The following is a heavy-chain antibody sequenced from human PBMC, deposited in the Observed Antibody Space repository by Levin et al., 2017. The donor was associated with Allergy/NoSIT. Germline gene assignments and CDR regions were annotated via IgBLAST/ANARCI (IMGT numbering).Heavy chain of an antibody. CDR1: GFTFSSFA. V-gene: IGHV3-30*01. CDR3: ARDRRKVEIVVVPAAVYFDY. D-gene: IGHD2-2*03. CDR2: ISYDGNNK. J-gene: IGHJ4*02. Sequence: GESLKISCAASGFTFSSFAMHWVRQAPGKGLEWVAIISYDGNNKNYADSVKGRFTISRDNSKNTMFLQMNSLRAEDTAVYYCARDRRKVEIVVVPAAVYFDYWGQGTLVTVSS.